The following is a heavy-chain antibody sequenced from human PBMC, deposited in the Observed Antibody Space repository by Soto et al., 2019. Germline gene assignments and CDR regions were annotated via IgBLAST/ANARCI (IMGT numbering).Heavy chain of an antibody. Sequence: GGSLRLSCAASGFTFSSYAMSWVHQAPGKGLEWVSAISGSGGSTYYADSVKGRFTISRDNSKNTLYLQMNSLRAEDTAVYYCAKWMLRYCSGGSCYSRYYYYYMDVWGKGTTVTVSS. CDR2: ISGSGGST. J-gene: IGHJ6*03. D-gene: IGHD2-15*01. CDR1: GFTFSSYA. CDR3: AKWMLRYCSGGSCYSRYYYYYMDV. V-gene: IGHV3-23*01.